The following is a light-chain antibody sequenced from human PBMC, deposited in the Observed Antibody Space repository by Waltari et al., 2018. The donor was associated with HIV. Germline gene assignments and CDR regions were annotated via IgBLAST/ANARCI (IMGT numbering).Light chain of an antibody. CDR1: SLGTQY. CDR3: QAWDSNTAV. J-gene: IGLJ1*01. Sequence: SHELTQSPSLSVSPGQTASVPCSGDSLGTQYDYWYKHKTGHSPVLVIYQPTQTPSGITERFSGSNSGNTATLTSSGTQVMDAADYYCQAWDSNTAVFGSGTKVTVL. V-gene: IGLV3-1*01. CDR2: QPT.